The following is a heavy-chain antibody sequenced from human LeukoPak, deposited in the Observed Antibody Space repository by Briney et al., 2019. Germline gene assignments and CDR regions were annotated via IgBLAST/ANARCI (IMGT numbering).Heavy chain of an antibody. CDR3: ARVYYYDSSGYPSYSFDY. V-gene: IGHV1-2*02. J-gene: IGHJ4*02. CDR2: INPNSGGT. CDR1: GYTFTGYY. Sequence: GASVKVSCKASGYTFTGYYMHWVRQAPGQGLEWMGWINPNSGGTNYAQRFQGRVTMTRDTSISTAYMELSRLRSDDTAVYYCARVYYYDSSGYPSYSFDYWAREPWSPSPQ. D-gene: IGHD3-22*01.